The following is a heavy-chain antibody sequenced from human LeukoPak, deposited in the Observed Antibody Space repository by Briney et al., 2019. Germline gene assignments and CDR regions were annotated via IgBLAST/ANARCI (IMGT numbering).Heavy chain of an antibody. V-gene: IGHV4-59*08. D-gene: IGHD3-22*01. CDR2: RYYSGTT. CDR3: ASLRGSSGYYPYYFDY. Sequence: SETLSLTCTVSGGSISSYYWSWIRQPPGKGLEWIGYRYYSGTTNYNPSLKSRVTISVDTSKNQFSLKLSFVTAADTAVYFCASLRGSSGYYPYYFDYWGQGTLVTVSS. J-gene: IGHJ4*02. CDR1: GGSISSYY.